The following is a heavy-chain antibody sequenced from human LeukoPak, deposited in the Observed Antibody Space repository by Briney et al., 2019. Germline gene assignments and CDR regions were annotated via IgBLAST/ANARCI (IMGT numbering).Heavy chain of an antibody. Sequence: SETLSLTCTVSGGSISTGSYLWGWVRQPPGKGLEWIGNVYYSGSTYYNPSLKSRVTISVDTSKNQFSLKLSSVTAADTAVYYCARRTADRIFDYWGQGTLVTVSS. J-gene: IGHJ4*02. CDR2: VYYSGST. CDR3: ARRTADRIFDY. D-gene: IGHD1-1*01. V-gene: IGHV4-39*01. CDR1: GGSISTGSYL.